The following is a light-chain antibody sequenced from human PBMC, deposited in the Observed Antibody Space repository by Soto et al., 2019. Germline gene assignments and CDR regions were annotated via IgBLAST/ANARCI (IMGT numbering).Light chain of an antibody. Sequence: DIQMTQSPSSLSASVGDRVTITCRASQDIRNYLNWYQQKPGKAPEVLINTASRLQGGVPSRFSGGASGTDFTLTISSLQPGDFATYYCQQSYSTVWTFGQGTKVEIK. J-gene: IGKJ1*01. CDR1: QDIRNY. V-gene: IGKV1-39*01. CDR2: TAS. CDR3: QQSYSTVWT.